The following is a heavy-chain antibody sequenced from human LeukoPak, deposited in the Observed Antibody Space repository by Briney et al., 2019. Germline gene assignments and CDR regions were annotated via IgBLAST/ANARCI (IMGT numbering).Heavy chain of an antibody. D-gene: IGHD1-26*01. CDR1: GGSISSYY. CDR2: VYYSGST. V-gene: IGHV4-59*01. Sequence: PSETLSLTCTVSGGSISSYYWSWIRQPPGKGLEWIGYVYYSGSTKYDPSLKSRVTISVDTSKNQFSLKLISVTTADTAVYYCARGSIVGATTYFDYWGQGTLVTVSS. CDR3: ARGSIVGATTYFDY. J-gene: IGHJ4*02.